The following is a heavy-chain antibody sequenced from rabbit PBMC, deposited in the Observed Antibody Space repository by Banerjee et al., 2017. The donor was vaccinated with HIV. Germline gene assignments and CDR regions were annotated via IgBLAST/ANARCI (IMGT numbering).Heavy chain of an antibody. D-gene: IGHD1-1*01. CDR2: IYTASSGST. J-gene: IGHJ3*01. V-gene: IGHV1S45*01. Sequence: QEQLKETGGGLVQPGGSLTLTCTASGFSFSSSYWICWVRQAPGKGLEWIACIYTASSGSTYYASWAKGRFTISKTSSTTVILQMTSLTAADTATYFCARGFNYFWGLWGQGTLVTVS. CDR3: ARGFNYFWGL. CDR1: GFSFSSSYW.